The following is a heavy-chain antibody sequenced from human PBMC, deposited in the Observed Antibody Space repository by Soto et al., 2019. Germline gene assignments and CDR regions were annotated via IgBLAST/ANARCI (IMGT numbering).Heavy chain of an antibody. CDR3: ARLGLDYYDSSGYSKAFDY. CDR1: GRSISSSSYY. D-gene: IGHD3-22*01. V-gene: IGHV4-39*01. CDR2: IYYSGST. J-gene: IGHJ4*02. Sequence: SETLSLTCTVSGRSISSSSYYWGWIRQPPGKGLEWIGSIYYSGSTYYNPSLKSRVTISVDTSKNQFSLKLSSVTAADTAVYYCARLGLDYYDSSGYSKAFDYWGQGTLVTVS.